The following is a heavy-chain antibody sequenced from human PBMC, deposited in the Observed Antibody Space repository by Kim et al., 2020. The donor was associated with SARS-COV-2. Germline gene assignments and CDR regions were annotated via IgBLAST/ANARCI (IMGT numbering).Heavy chain of an antibody. CDR3: ARDRGQQLVTGVFDD. V-gene: IGHV1-18*04. J-gene: IGHJ4*02. Sequence: ASVKVSCKTSGYTFTSNSVSWVRQAPGQGLEWMGWISSYSGQTNYAQKPQGRVTMTTDTSTSTAYMELKTLRADDTAVYFCARDRGQQLVTGVFDDWGQGTLVTVSS. CDR2: ISSYSGQT. D-gene: IGHD6-13*01. CDR1: GYTFTSNS.